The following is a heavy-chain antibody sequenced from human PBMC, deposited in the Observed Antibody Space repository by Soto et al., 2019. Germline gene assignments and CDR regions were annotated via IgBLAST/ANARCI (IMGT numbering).Heavy chain of an antibody. D-gene: IGHD2-21*01. Sequence: ASVKVSCKVSGYTLTELSMHWVRQAPGKGLEWMGGFDPEDGETIYAQKFQGRVTMTEDTSTDTAYMELSSLRSEDTAVYYCARYLLGDPNYNWFDPWGQGTLVTVSS. CDR3: ARYLLGDPNYNWFDP. CDR2: FDPEDGET. J-gene: IGHJ5*02. V-gene: IGHV1-24*01. CDR1: GYTLTELS.